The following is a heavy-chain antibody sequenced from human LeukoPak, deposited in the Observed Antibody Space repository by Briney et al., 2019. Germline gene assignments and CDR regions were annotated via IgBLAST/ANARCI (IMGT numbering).Heavy chain of an antibody. CDR3: AKDGYCSGGSCYFEDAFDI. V-gene: IGHV3-23*01. D-gene: IGHD2-15*01. CDR2: ISASGGST. CDR1: GFTFSSSA. J-gene: IGHJ3*02. Sequence: PGGSLRLSCAASGFTFSSSAMSWVRQVPGKGLEWVSGISASGGSTSYADSVRGRFTISRDNSKNTLYLQMNSLRAEDTAVYYCAKDGYCSGGSCYFEDAFDIWGQGTMVTVSS.